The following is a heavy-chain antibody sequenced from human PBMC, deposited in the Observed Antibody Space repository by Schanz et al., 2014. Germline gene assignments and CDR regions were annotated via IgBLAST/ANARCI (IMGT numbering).Heavy chain of an antibody. Sequence: QVQLVESGGGVVQPGRSLRLSCAASRFTFSKYGVHWVRQAPGKGLEWVAVIWYNGSNKYYADSVRGRFTISRDNSKNTLYLQMNNLRAEDTAVYYCARDRVGASSYFDDWGQGTLVTVSS. D-gene: IGHD1-26*01. CDR3: ARDRVGASSYFDD. CDR2: IWYNGSNK. V-gene: IGHV3-33*08. CDR1: RFTFSKYG. J-gene: IGHJ4*02.